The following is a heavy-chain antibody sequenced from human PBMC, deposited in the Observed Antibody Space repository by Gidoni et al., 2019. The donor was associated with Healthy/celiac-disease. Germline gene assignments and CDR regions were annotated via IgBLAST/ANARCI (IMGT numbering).Heavy chain of an antibody. D-gene: IGHD3-3*01. J-gene: IGHJ4*02. CDR1: GFTVSSYA. Sequence: EEQLLESGGGLVQPGGSMRLSGAATGFTVSSYAMSWVRQAPGKGLEWVSAISGSGGSTYYADSVKGLFTISRDNSKNTLYLQMNSLRAEDTAVYYCAKRHLVTIFRPLDYWGQGTLVTVSS. V-gene: IGHV3-23*01. CDR2: ISGSGGST. CDR3: AKRHLVTIFRPLDY.